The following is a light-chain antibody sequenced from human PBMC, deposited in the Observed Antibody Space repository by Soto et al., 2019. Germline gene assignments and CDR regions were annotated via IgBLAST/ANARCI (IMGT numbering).Light chain of an antibody. CDR3: QQRNNWPLIT. J-gene: IGKJ5*01. Sequence: EIVLTQSPATLSLSPGERATLSCRASQSVSNYLAWYQQKPGQAPRLLIYDASNRATGIPARFSGSGSGTDFTLTISSLEPGDFAVYYCQQRNNWPLITFGQGTRLEIK. V-gene: IGKV3-11*01. CDR2: DAS. CDR1: QSVSNY.